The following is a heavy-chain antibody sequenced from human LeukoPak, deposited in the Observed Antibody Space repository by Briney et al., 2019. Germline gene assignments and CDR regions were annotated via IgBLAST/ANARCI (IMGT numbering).Heavy chain of an antibody. Sequence: ASVKVSCKASGYTFTSYYMHWVRQAPGQGLGWMGIINPSGGSTSCAQKFQGRVTITADESTSTAYMELSSLRSEDTAVYYCARSITMIVVVITDYYYMDVWGKGTTVTVSS. CDR2: INPSGGST. D-gene: IGHD3-22*01. CDR1: GYTFTSYY. V-gene: IGHV1-46*01. CDR3: ARSITMIVVVITDYYYMDV. J-gene: IGHJ6*03.